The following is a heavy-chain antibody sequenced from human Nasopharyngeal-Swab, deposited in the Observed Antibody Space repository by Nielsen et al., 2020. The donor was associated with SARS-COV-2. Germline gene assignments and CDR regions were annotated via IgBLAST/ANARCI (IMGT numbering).Heavy chain of an antibody. V-gene: IGHV3-30-3*01. CDR1: GFTFSSYA. J-gene: IGHJ4*02. CDR3: ARGPPKTYYFDY. CDR2: ISYDGSNK. Sequence: LKISCAASGFTFSSYAMHWVRQAPGKGLEWVAVISYDGSNKYYADSVKGRFTISRDNSKNTLYLQMNSLRAEDTAVYYCARGPPKTYYFDYWGQGTLVTVSS.